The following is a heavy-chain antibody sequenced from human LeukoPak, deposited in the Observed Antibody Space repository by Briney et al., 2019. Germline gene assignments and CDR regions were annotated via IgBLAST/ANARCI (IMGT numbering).Heavy chain of an antibody. J-gene: IGHJ4*02. CDR3: ARDQSGIAARGLDY. CDR1: GGSISSYY. V-gene: IGHV4-59*12. D-gene: IGHD6-6*01. Sequence: PSETLSLTCTVSGGSISSYYWSWIRQPPGKGLEWIGYIYYSGSTNYNPSLKSRVTISVDTSKNQFSLKLSSVTAADTAVYYCARDQSGIAARGLDYWGQGTLVTVSS. CDR2: IYYSGST.